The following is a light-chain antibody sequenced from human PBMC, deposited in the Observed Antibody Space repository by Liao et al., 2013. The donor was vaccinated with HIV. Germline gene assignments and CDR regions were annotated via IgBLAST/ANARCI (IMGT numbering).Light chain of an antibody. Sequence: SYELTRPPSVSVSPGQTASITCSGDKLGDKYASWYQQKPGQSPVLVIYEDTKRPSGIPGRFSGSNSGNIATLTISGTQPMDEGDYFCQAWDSSTAYVFGTGTKVTVL. V-gene: IGLV3-1*01. CDR1: KLGDKY. CDR3: QAWDSSTAYV. CDR2: EDT. J-gene: IGLJ1*01.